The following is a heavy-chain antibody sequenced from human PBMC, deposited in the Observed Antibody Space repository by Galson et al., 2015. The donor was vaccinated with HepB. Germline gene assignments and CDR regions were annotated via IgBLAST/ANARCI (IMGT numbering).Heavy chain of an antibody. V-gene: IGHV1-18*01. CDR3: AKGGRATIGWPTFDS. J-gene: IGHJ4*02. D-gene: IGHD5-24*01. CDR2: ISVYNGKT. Sequence: SVKVSCKASDYTFTRFGISWVRQAPGQGLEWMGWISVYNGKTDYAQKFQGRVTMTADTSTSLTITAYMELRSMISDDTAVYYCAKGGRATIGWPTFDSCGQGTLVTVSS. CDR1: DYTFTRFG.